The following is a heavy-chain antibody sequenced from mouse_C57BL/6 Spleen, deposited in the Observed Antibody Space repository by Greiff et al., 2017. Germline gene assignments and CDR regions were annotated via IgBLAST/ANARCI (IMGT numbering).Heavy chain of an antibody. V-gene: IGHV1-26*01. Sequence: EVQLQQSGPELVKPGASVKISCKASGYTFTDYYMNWVKQSHGKSLEWIGDINPNNGGTSYNQKFKGKATLTVDKSSSTAYMELRSLTSEDSAVYYCARKGDRIYYDYDGAMDYWGQGTSVTVSS. D-gene: IGHD2-4*01. J-gene: IGHJ4*01. CDR2: INPNNGGT. CDR3: ARKGDRIYYDYDGAMDY. CDR1: GYTFTDYY.